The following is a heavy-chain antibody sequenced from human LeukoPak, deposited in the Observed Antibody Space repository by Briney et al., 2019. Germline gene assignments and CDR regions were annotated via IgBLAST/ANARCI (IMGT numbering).Heavy chain of an antibody. V-gene: IGHV3-11*01. CDR1: GFIFSDYY. CDR2: ISSSGRTT. J-gene: IGHJ3*02. D-gene: IGHD4-23*01. CDR3: AREGGGKGAFDI. Sequence: GGSLRLSCEASGFIFSDYYMSWTRQAPGKGLEWVSYISSSGRTTNYADSVKGRFTISGDNAKRSLYLHLKSLRVEDTAVYYCAREGGGKGAFDIWGQGTVVTVSS.